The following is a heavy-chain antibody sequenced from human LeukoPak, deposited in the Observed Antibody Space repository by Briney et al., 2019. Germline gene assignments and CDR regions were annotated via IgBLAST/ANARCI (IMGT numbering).Heavy chain of an antibody. Sequence: SVKVSCKASGGTFSSYAISWVLQAPGQGLEWMGGIIPIFGTANYAQKFQGRVTITADESTSTAYMELSSLRSEDTAVYYCARYSRSSSWFDPWGQGTLVTVSS. V-gene: IGHV1-69*13. D-gene: IGHD6-6*01. CDR1: GGTFSSYA. CDR2: IIPIFGTA. CDR3: ARYSRSSSWFDP. J-gene: IGHJ5*02.